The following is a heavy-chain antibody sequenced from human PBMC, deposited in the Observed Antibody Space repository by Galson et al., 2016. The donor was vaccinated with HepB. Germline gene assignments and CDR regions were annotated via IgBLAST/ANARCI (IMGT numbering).Heavy chain of an antibody. CDR2: ISAYNGNT. J-gene: IGHJ4*02. CDR1: GYTFIGHW. D-gene: IGHD4-17*01. V-gene: IGHV1-18*04. Sequence: SVKVSCKASGYTFIGHWMHWVRQAPGQGLEWMGWISAYNGNTNFAQNFQGRVTMTTDTSTSTAYMELRSLRSDDTAVYYCARVLRGDFGDYDYFDYWGQGTLVTVSS. CDR3: ARVLRGDFGDYDYFDY.